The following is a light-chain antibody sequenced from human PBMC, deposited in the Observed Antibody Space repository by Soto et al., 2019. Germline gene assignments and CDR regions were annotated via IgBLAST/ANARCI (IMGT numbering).Light chain of an antibody. V-gene: IGKV3-11*01. CDR3: QQRSSWPRMYT. J-gene: IGKJ2*01. Sequence: IVLTQSPATLSLSPGERATLSCRASQSDGNYIAWYQQKPGQPPRLLIYDVSNRATGVPARFSGSGSGTDFTLTISSLEPEDFGVYHCQQRSSWPRMYTFGQETKLEI. CDR1: QSDGNY. CDR2: DVS.